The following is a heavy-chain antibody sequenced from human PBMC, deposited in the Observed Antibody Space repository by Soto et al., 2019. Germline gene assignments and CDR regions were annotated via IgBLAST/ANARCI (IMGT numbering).Heavy chain of an antibody. CDR1: GFTFSSYW. J-gene: IGHJ6*02. D-gene: IGHD3-10*01. CDR2: INSDGSST. V-gene: IGHV3-74*01. CDR3: ARDNWEPPGSNGMDV. Sequence: PGGSLRLSCAASGFTFSSYWMHWFRQAPGKGLVWVSRINSDGSSTSYADSVKGRFTISRDNAKNTLYLQMNSLRAEDTAVYYCARDNWEPPGSNGMDVWGQGTTVTVSS.